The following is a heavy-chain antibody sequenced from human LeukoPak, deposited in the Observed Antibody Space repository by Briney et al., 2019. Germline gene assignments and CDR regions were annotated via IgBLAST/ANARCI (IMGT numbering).Heavy chain of an antibody. CDR2: IYYNGGT. CDR1: GGSISSYY. CDR3: ARAGGVDTAMDANFDY. Sequence: SETLSLTCTVSGGSISSYYWSWIRQRPGKGLEWIGYIYYNGGTNYNPSLRSRVTISVDTSKNHFSLRLSSVTAADTAMYYCARAGGVDTAMDANFDYWGQGTLLTVSS. D-gene: IGHD5-18*01. V-gene: IGHV4-59*01. J-gene: IGHJ4*02.